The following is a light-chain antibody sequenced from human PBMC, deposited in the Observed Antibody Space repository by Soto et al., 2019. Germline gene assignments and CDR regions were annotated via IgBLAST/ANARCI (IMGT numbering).Light chain of an antibody. V-gene: IGKV1-5*01. J-gene: IGKJ2*01. Sequence: DIQMTQSPSTLSASVGDRVAITCRASQNINSKLAWYQKKPGKAPKLLISDAYSFESGVPSRFSGSGSGTEFTLTIGGLQPDEFATYYWQQYDTDFRYTCGQGTTLDIK. CDR2: DAY. CDR1: QNINSK. CDR3: QQYDTDFRYT.